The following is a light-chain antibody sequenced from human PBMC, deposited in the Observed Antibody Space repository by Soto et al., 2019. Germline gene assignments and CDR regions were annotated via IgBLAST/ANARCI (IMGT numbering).Light chain of an antibody. CDR1: QSVSSTY. CDR3: QQRSDWPWT. CDR2: SAS. V-gene: IGKV3D-20*02. Sequence: EIVMTQSPATLSVSPGGRATLSCRASQSVSSTYLAWYQQKPGQAPRFLIYSASSRATGIPDRFSGGGSGTDFTLTISNLEPEDFAVYYCQQRSDWPWTFGQGTKVDIK. J-gene: IGKJ1*01.